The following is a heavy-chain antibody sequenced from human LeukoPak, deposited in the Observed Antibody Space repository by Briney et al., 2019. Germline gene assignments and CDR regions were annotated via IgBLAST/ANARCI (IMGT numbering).Heavy chain of an antibody. CDR2: IIPILGTS. Sequence: ASVKVSCKASEGTFSNSAISWVRQAPGQGLEWMGGIIPILGTSTYAQRFQGRVTITADKSTSTAYMELSRLRSDDTAVYYCARGPLYIYRLRAFDIWGQGTMVTVSS. CDR3: ARGPLYIYRLRAFDI. J-gene: IGHJ3*02. D-gene: IGHD2-2*02. V-gene: IGHV1-69*06. CDR1: EGTFSNSA.